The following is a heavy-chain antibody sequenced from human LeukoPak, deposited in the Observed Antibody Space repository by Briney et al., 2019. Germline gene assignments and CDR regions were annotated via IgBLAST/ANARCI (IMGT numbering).Heavy chain of an antibody. Sequence: GGSLRLSCAASGFPFSNHAMSWVRQPPGKGLEWVSAISNGNTYYADSVSGRFTISRDDSKNMVYLQMNSLRDEDTALYYCVREAGYCASVCLKSNWFDPWGQGTLVTVSS. CDR1: GFPFSNHA. CDR2: ISNGNT. CDR3: VREAGYCASVCLKSNWFDP. V-gene: IGHV3-23*01. J-gene: IGHJ5*01. D-gene: IGHD2-8*02.